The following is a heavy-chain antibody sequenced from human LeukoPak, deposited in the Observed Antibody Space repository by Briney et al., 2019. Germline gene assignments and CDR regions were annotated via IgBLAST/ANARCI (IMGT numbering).Heavy chain of an antibody. J-gene: IGHJ3*02. Sequence: SETLSLTCAVYGGSFSGYYWSWIRQPPGKGLEWIGEINHSGSTNYNPSLKSRVTISVDTSKNQFSLKLSSVTAADTAVYYCARSCGGGSCYSNAFDIWGQGTMVTVSS. D-gene: IGHD2-15*01. V-gene: IGHV4-34*01. CDR3: ARSCGGGSCYSNAFDI. CDR1: GGSFSGYY. CDR2: INHSGST.